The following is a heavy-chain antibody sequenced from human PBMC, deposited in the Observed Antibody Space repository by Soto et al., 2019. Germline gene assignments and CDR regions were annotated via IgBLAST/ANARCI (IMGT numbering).Heavy chain of an antibody. Sequence: ASVKVSCKASGYTFTGYYMHWVQQSPGQGLEWMGWINPNSGGTNYEQKFQGWVTMTRDTSISTAYMELSRLRSDDTAVYYWARDLGTPNDAFDIWGQGTMVTVSS. CDR3: ARDLGTPNDAFDI. V-gene: IGHV1-2*04. J-gene: IGHJ3*02. CDR1: GYTFTGYY. CDR2: INPNSGGT. D-gene: IGHD1-1*01.